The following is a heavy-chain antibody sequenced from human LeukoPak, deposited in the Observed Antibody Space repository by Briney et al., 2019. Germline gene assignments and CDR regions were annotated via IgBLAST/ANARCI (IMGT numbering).Heavy chain of an antibody. J-gene: IGHJ6*03. Sequence: SVKVSCKASGGTFSSYAISWVRQAPGQGLEWMGGIIPIFGTANYAQKFQGRVTITADESTSTAYMELSSLRSEDTAVYYCARVSHSSGWNYYYYYMDVGGKGTTVTISS. V-gene: IGHV1-69*13. CDR3: ARVSHSSGWNYYYYYMDV. D-gene: IGHD6-19*01. CDR2: IIPIFGTA. CDR1: GGTFSSYA.